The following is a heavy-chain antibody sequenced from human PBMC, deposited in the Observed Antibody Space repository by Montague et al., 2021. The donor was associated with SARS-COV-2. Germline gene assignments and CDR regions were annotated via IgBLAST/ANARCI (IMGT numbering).Heavy chain of an antibody. D-gene: IGHD6-13*01. CDR1: GGSITGYF. CDR2: MHYSGST. CDR3: ARVPFSSSWYYLDY. Sequence: SETLSLTCTISGGSITGYFWTWIRQPPGKGLEWLGHMHYSGSTKYNPSLESRVTMFIDTSESQFSLHLRSVTAADTGVYYCARVPFSSSWYYLDYWGQGTLVTVSS. V-gene: IGHV4-59*12. J-gene: IGHJ4*02.